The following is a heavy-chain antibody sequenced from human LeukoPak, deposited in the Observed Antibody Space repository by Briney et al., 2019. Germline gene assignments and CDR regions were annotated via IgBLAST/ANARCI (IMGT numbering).Heavy chain of an antibody. J-gene: IGHJ4*02. V-gene: IGHV4-59*01. CDR1: GGSISSYY. CDR2: IYYSGST. CDR3: ARVRTRDGYPNFDY. D-gene: IGHD5-24*01. Sequence: SETLSLTCTVSGGSISSYYWSWIRQPPGKGLEWIGYIYYSGSTNYNPSLKSRVTISVDTSKNQFSLKLSSVTAADTAVYYCARVRTRDGYPNFDYWGQGTLVTVSS.